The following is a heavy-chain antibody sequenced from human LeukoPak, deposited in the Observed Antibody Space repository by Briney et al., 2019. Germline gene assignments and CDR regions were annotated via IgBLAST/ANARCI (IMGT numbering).Heavy chain of an antibody. J-gene: IGHJ4*02. CDR2: INHSGST. Sequence: PSETLSLTCAVYGGSFSGYYWSWIRQPPGKGLEWLGEINHSGSTNYNPSLKSRVTISVDTSKNQFSLKLSSVTAADTAVYYCARLGIAATIMKDYWGQGTLVTVSS. CDR1: GGSFSGYY. CDR3: ARLGIAATIMKDY. V-gene: IGHV4-34*01. D-gene: IGHD5-12*01.